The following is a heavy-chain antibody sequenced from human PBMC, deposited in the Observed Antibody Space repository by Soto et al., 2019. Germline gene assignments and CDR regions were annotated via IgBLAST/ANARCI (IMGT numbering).Heavy chain of an antibody. D-gene: IGHD3-22*01. V-gene: IGHV3-30-3*01. J-gene: IGHJ4*02. CDR3: ARVDYDSSALDY. CDR2: ISNDGSKK. Sequence: QVQLVESGGGVVQPGRSLRLSCAASGFTFSSYAMHWVRQAPGKGLEWVAVISNDGSKKYYADSVKGRFTISRDNSKNTLYLQTNSLRAEDTSVYYCARVDYDSSALDYWGQGTLVTVSS. CDR1: GFTFSSYA.